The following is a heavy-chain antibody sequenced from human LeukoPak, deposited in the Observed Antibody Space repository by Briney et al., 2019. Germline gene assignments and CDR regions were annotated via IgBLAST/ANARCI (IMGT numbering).Heavy chain of an antibody. CDR3: ARISRLLRFRDYYYYMDV. V-gene: IGHV4-39*07. Sequence: PSETLSLTCTVSGGSISSSSYYWGWIRQPPGKGLEWIGSMYSSGSTYYNPSLKSRVTISVDTSKNQFSLKLSSVTAADTAVYYCARISRLLRFRDYYYYMDVWGKGTTVTVSS. CDR2: MYSSGST. J-gene: IGHJ6*03. D-gene: IGHD5-12*01. CDR1: GGSISSSSYY.